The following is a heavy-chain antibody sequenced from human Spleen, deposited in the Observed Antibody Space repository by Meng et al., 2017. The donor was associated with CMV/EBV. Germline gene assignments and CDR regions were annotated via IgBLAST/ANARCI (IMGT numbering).Heavy chain of an antibody. CDR1: GYSFTTYW. D-gene: IGHD5-12*01. CDR3: VSTPFWDDAGYDDYYTMDV. J-gene: IGHJ6*02. Sequence: GESLKISCKASGYSFTTYWIGWVRQMPGKGLEWMGIIFPGDSDTRYSPPFEGRVTISADKSISTAYLQWSSLRASDTTMYYCVSTPFWDDAGYDDYYTMDVWGQGTTVTVSS. CDR2: IFPGDSDT. V-gene: IGHV5-51*01.